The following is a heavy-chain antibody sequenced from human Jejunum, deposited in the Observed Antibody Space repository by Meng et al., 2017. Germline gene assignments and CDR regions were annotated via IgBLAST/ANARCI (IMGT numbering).Heavy chain of an antibody. CDR3: ARQYCVDGSCYDWLDP. J-gene: IGHJ5*02. D-gene: IGHD3-22*01. CDR1: GYYFSSYW. V-gene: IGHV5-51*01. CDR2: IYPGDSET. Sequence: GESLKISCQASGYYFSSYWIGWVRQVPGKGLEWMGIIYPGDSETRYSPSFEGQVTISADKSLTTVYLQWSSLKASDTAMYYCARQYCVDGSCYDWLDPWGQGTLVTVSS.